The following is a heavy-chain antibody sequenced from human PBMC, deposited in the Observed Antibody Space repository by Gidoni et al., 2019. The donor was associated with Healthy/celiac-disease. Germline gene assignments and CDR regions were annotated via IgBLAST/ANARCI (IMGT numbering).Heavy chain of an antibody. D-gene: IGHD3-9*01. CDR2: IKQDGSEK. CDR3: AREGLIRYFDWLSIFDY. J-gene: IGHJ4*02. V-gene: IGHV3-7*03. Sequence: EVQLVESGGGLVQPGGSLRLSCAASGFTFSSYWMSWVRQAPGKGLEWVANIKQDGSEKYYVDSVKGRFTISRDNAKNSLYLQMNSLRAEDTAVYYCAREGLIRYFDWLSIFDYWGQGTLVTVSS. CDR1: GFTFSSYW.